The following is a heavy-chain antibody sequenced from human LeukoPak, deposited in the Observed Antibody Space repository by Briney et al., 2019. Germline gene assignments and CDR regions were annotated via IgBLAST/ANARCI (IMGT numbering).Heavy chain of an antibody. D-gene: IGHD6-13*01. J-gene: IGHJ4*02. CDR2: ISSSGSTI. CDR3: ARGPGGPIVTAGSYFDY. CDR1: GFTFSSYE. V-gene: IGHV3-48*03. Sequence: PGGSLRLSCAASGFTFSSYEMNWVRQAPGKGLEWVSYISSSGSTIYYADSVKGRFTISRDNAKNSLYLQMNSLRADDTAVYYCARGPGGPIVTAGSYFDYWGQGTLVTVSS.